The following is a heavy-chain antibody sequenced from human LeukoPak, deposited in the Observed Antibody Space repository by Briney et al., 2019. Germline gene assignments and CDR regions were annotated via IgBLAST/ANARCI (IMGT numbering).Heavy chain of an antibody. CDR2: ISAYNGNT. J-gene: IGHJ5*02. CDR3: ARFSIPANWFDP. Sequence: ASVKVSCKASGSTFTSYGISWVRQAPAQGLEWMGWISAYNGNTNYAQNLKGRVTMTTDTSTRIAYLELRSLGSDDTAIYYCARFSIPANWFDPWGQGTLVTVSS. V-gene: IGHV1-18*01. CDR1: GSTFTSYG. D-gene: IGHD6-25*01.